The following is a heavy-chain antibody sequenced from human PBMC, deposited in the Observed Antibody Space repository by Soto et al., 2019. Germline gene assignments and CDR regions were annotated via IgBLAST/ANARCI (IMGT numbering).Heavy chain of an antibody. J-gene: IGHJ4*02. Sequence: HPGGSLRLSCAASGFTFDDYAMHWVRQAPGKGLEWVSGISWNSGSIGYADSVKGRFTISRDNAKNSLYLQMNSLRAEDTALYYCAKDLAAAGSLDYWGQGTLVTVSS. D-gene: IGHD6-13*01. CDR2: ISWNSGSI. CDR3: AKDLAAAGSLDY. CDR1: GFTFDDYA. V-gene: IGHV3-9*01.